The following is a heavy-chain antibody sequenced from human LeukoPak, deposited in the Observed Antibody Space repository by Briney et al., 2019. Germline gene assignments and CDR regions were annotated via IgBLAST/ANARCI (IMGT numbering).Heavy chain of an antibody. J-gene: IGHJ4*02. V-gene: IGHV3-21*01. Sequence: GGSLRLSCAASGFTFNSYSMNWIRQAPGKGLEWVSSITSSSRYIKYSDSVKGRFTISRDNARSSLYLQMNSLRAEDTAVYYCARGSCGGDCYWGLPDYFDYWGQGTLVTVSS. CDR2: ITSSSRYI. CDR3: ARGSCGGDCYWGLPDYFDY. D-gene: IGHD2-21*01. CDR1: GFTFNSYS.